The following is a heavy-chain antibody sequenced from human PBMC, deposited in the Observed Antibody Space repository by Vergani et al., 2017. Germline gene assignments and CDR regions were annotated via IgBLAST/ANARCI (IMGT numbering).Heavy chain of an antibody. J-gene: IGHJ6*01. CDR1: GGTFSSYA. V-gene: IGHV1-69*01. D-gene: IGHD4-11*01. Sequence: QVQLVQSGAEVKKPGSSVKVSCKASGGTFSSYAISWVRQAPGKGLEWMGGVISIFGTANYAQKFQGRVPITAVESTSTAYMELSSLRSEDTAVYYCAGEDYGNYYYYYYGMDVWGQGTTVTVSS. CDR2: VISIFGTA. CDR3: AGEDYGNYYYYYYGMDV.